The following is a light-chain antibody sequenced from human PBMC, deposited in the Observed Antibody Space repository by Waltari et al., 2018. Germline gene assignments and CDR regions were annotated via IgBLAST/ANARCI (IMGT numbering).Light chain of an antibody. CDR2: DVN. J-gene: IGLJ3*02. Sequence: QSALTQPRSVSGSPGQSVTISCTGTSSDVGGYQYVSWYQQHPGKVPKLMIYDVNKRPSGVPDRFSGSKSGNTASLTISGLQAEDEADYFCCSYAGSYTVFGGGTKLTVL. CDR3: CSYAGSYTV. V-gene: IGLV2-11*01. CDR1: SSDVGGYQY.